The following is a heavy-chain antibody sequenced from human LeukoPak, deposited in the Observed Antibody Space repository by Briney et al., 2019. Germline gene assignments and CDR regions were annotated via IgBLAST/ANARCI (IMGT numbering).Heavy chain of an antibody. CDR1: GFSVSSNE. D-gene: IGHD2-15*01. J-gene: IGHJ3*02. Sequence: GGSLRLSCVASGFSVSSNEMSWVRQAPGKGLEWVSSISGGSTYYADSRKGRFTISRDNSKNTLHLQMNSLRAEDTAVYYCKKEGKKLGYCSGGSPWAFDIWGQGTMVTVSS. CDR2: ISGGST. V-gene: IGHV3-38-3*01. CDR3: KKEGKKLGYCSGGSPWAFDI.